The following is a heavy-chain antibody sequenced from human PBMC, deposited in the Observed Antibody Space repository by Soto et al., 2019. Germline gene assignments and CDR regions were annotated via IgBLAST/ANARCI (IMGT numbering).Heavy chain of an antibody. CDR2: IIPIFGRT. V-gene: IGHV1-69*01. J-gene: IGHJ4*02. CDR1: GGTLSSYV. CDR3: ARDPRQDCSGETCYYS. Sequence: QVQLVQSAAEVKKPGSSVKVSCKASGGTLSSYVISWVRQAPGQGLEWMGGIIPIFGRTTYGEKFQGRVTITADESTSTTYMELSSLKSEDTAVYYCARDPRQDCSGETCYYSWGQGTLVTVSS. D-gene: IGHD2-15*01.